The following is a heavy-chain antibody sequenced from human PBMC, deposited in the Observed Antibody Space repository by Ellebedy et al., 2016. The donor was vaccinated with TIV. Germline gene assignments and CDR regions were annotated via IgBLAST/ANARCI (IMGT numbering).Heavy chain of an antibody. CDR3: AREIFGEASYYYGMDV. CDR2: ISYDGSNK. J-gene: IGHJ6*02. V-gene: IGHV3-30-3*01. Sequence: GGSLRLSXAASGFTFSSYAMHWVRQAPGKGLEWVAVISYDGSNKYYADSVKGRFTISRDNSKNTLYLQMNSLRAEDTAVYYCAREIFGEASYYYGMDVWGQGTTVTVSS. CDR1: GFTFSSYA. D-gene: IGHD3-10*01.